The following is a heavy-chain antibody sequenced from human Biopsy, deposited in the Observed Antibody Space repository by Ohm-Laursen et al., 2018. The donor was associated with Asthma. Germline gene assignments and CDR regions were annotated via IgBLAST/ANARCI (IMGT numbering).Heavy chain of an antibody. CDR3: ARGQKSAGDRWFDP. Sequence: GASVKVSCKASGGTFSNYSFTWVRQAPGQGLEWMGGIIPIFDTPNSAQKFQGRVTITADESTSTGYMELSSLRSEDTAVCYCARGQKSAGDRWFDPWGQGTLVTVSS. CDR1: GGTFSNYS. D-gene: IGHD6-13*01. V-gene: IGHV1-69*13. CDR2: IIPIFDTP. J-gene: IGHJ5*02.